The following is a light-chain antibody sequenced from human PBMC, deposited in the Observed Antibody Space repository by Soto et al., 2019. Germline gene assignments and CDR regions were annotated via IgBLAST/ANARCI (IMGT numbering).Light chain of an antibody. Sequence: AIRMSESPSSFSASTGDRVSITGRASQGISSYSAWYQQTPGKAPKLLIYAASTLQSGVPSRFSGSGSGTDFPPTISRLAPEDSAVYYCQQYGSSGTSGQGTTVDIK. V-gene: IGKV1-8*01. CDR2: AAS. CDR1: QGISSY. CDR3: QQYGSSGT. J-gene: IGKJ1*01.